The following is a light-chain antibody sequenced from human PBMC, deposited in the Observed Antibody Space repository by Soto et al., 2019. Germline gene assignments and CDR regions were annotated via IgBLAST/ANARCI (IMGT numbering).Light chain of an antibody. CDR3: QQYGSSPPT. Sequence: IVLTQSPGTLSLSPGERTTLSCRASQSISRYLAWYQQKPGQGPRLLIYGASSRATGTPDRFSGSGSGTDFTLTINRLEPEDFALYYGQQYGSSPPTFGQGTKVESK. CDR1: QSISRY. V-gene: IGKV3-20*01. J-gene: IGKJ1*01. CDR2: GAS.